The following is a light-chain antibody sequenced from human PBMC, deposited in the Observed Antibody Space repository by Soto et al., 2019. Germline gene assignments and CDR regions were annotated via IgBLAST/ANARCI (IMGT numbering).Light chain of an antibody. CDR2: GAT. Sequence: DIQMTQSPSSLSASIGDRVTITCQASHDIGNSLNWYQQLPGKPPKLLIYGATNLEAGVPLRFSGRVSGTHFTFTIASLEPEDIATYSCQQYDDLPSITFGQGTRLEIK. CDR3: QQYDDLPSIT. J-gene: IGKJ5*01. V-gene: IGKV1-33*01. CDR1: HDIGNS.